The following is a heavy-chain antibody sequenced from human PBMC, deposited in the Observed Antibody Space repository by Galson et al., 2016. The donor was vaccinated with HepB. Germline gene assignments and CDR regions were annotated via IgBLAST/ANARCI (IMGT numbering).Heavy chain of an antibody. J-gene: IGHJ6*02. D-gene: IGHD1-14*01. V-gene: IGHV3-23*01. CDR1: GFNFHNYG. Sequence: SLRLSCAASGFNFHNYGLSWVRQAPGKGLEWVSAIVGSGVHTYYADSVKGRFTISRDNSDNTLYLQMDSLRAEDTAIYYCAKGGNRVYYYYATEVWGQGTTVTVSS. CDR2: IVGSGVHT. CDR3: AKGGNRVYYYYATEV.